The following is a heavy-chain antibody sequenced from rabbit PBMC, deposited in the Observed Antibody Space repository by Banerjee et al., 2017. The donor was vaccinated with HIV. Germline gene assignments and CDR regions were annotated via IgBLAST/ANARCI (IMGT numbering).Heavy chain of an antibody. Sequence: QSLEESGGDLVKPGASLKLSCKASGFDFSSYGVSWVRQAPGKGLEWIGYIDPVFRSTYYASWVNGRFTISSHNAQNTLYLQLNSLTAADTATYFCVSYDDYGDRNLWGQGTLVTVS. J-gene: IGHJ4*01. CDR1: GFDFSSYG. D-gene: IGHD2-1*01. V-gene: IGHV1S7*01. CDR2: IDPVFRST. CDR3: VSYDDYGDRNL.